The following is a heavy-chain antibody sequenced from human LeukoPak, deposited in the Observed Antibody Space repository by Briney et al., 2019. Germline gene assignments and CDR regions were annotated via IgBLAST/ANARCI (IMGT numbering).Heavy chain of an antibody. CDR3: TRRSIAAAGSDY. V-gene: IGHV3-73*01. D-gene: IGHD6-13*01. J-gene: IGHJ4*02. CDR2: XRSKANSYAT. Sequence: MXXVXQAXXKGLEWXXXXRSKANSYATAYAASVKGRFTISRDDSKNTAYLQMNSLKTEDTAVYYCTRRSIAAAGSDYWGQGTLVTVSS.